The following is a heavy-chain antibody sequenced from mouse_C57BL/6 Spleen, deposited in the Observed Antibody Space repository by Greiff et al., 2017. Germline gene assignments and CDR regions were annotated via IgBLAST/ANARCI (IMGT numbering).Heavy chain of an antibody. D-gene: IGHD4-1*01. CDR1: GYTFTSYW. CDR3: ARSRLTGVAWFAY. CDR2: IDPSDSYT. V-gene: IGHV1-69*01. Sequence: QVQLQQPGAELVMPGASVKLSCKASGYTFTSYWMHWVKQRPGQGLEWIGEIDPSDSYTNYNQKFKGKSTLTVDKSSSTAYMQLSSLTSEDSAVYYCARSRLTGVAWFAYWGQGTLVTVSA. J-gene: IGHJ3*01.